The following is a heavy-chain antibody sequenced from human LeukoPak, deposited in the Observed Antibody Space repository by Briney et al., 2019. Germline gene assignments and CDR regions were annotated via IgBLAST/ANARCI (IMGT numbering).Heavy chain of an antibody. Sequence: ASVKVSCKASGYTFTSYDINWVRQATGQGLEWMGWMNPNSGNTGYAQKFQGRVTITRNTSISTAYMELSSLRSEDTAVYYCARVKAAPYSSSWYARGPGDLPDYWGQGTLVTVSS. V-gene: IGHV1-8*03. J-gene: IGHJ4*02. CDR3: ARVKAAPYSSSWYARGPGDLPDY. D-gene: IGHD6-13*01. CDR1: GYTFTSYD. CDR2: MNPNSGNT.